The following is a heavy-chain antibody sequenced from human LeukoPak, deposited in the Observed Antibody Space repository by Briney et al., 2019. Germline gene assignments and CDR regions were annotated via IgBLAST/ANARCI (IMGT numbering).Heavy chain of an antibody. V-gene: IGHV3-64*01. CDR3: ARASDFWSGYFFDY. J-gene: IGHJ4*02. D-gene: IGHD3-3*01. CDR1: GFTLSSYA. CDR2: ISSNGGST. Sequence: GGSLRLSCAASGFTLSSYAMHWVRQAPGKGLEYVSAISSNGGSTYYANSVKGRFTISRDNSKNTLYHQMGSLRAEDMAVYYCARASDFWSGYFFDYWGQGTLVTVSS.